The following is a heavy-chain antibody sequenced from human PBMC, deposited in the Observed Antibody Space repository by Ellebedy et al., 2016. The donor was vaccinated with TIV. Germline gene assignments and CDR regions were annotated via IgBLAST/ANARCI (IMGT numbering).Heavy chain of an antibody. CDR1: GYSFTSYW. CDR3: ARRDILTGHEEYYFDY. Sequence: GESLKISXKGSGYSFTSYWIGWVRQMPGKGLEWMGIIYPGDSDTRYSPSFQGQVTISADKSISTAYLQWSSLKASDTAMYYCARRDILTGHEEYYFDYWGQGTLVTVSS. CDR2: IYPGDSDT. J-gene: IGHJ4*02. D-gene: IGHD3-9*01. V-gene: IGHV5-51*01.